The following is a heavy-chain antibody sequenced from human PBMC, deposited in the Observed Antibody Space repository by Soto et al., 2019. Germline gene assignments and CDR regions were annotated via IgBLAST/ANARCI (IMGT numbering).Heavy chain of an antibody. CDR2: IYSGGST. CDR3: TRAFDFWSGFSAFDI. CDR1: GFTVSSNY. J-gene: IGHJ3*02. Sequence: GGSLRLSCAASGFTVSSNYMSWVRQAPGKGLEWVSAIYSGGSTYYADSVKGRFTIYRDNSKNTLYLQMNSLRAEDTAVYYCTRAFDFWSGFSAFDIWGQGTMVTVSS. D-gene: IGHD3-3*01. V-gene: IGHV3-53*05.